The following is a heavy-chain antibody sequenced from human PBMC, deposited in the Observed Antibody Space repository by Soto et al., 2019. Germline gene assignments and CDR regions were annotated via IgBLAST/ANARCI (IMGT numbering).Heavy chain of an antibody. D-gene: IGHD3-9*01. CDR2: IYYSGST. Sequence: SETLSLTCTVAGGSISSSSYYWGWIRQPPGKGLEWIGSIYYSGSTYYNPSLKSRVTISVDTSKNQFSLKLSSVTAADTAVYYCARLGTGYYYYYMDVWGKGTTVTVSS. J-gene: IGHJ6*03. V-gene: IGHV4-39*01. CDR1: GGSISSSSYY. CDR3: ARLGTGYYYYYMDV.